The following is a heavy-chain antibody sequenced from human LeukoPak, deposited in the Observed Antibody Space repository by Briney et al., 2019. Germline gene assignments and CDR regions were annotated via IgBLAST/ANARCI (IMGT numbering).Heavy chain of an antibody. D-gene: IGHD2/OR15-2a*01. J-gene: IGHJ4*02. CDR3: VSFYETY. V-gene: IGHV3-74*01. Sequence: PGGSLRLSCAASGLTFSSHWIHWVRQAPGKGLVWVSRITNDGSSTTYADSVKGRFTISRDNAKNMLYLQMNSLRAEDTAVYYCVSFYETYWGRGTLVTVSS. CDR2: ITNDGSST. CDR1: GLTFSSHW.